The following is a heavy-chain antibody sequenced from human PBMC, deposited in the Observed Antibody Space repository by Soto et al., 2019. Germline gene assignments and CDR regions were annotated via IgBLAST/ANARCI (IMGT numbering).Heavy chain of an antibody. CDR3: ARDRGYCSGGSCYYFDY. CDR1: GGSFSSYA. D-gene: IGHD2-15*01. Sequence: QVQLVQSGAEVKKPGSSVKVSCKASGGSFSSYAMSWVRQAPGQGLEWMGGIIAILGTAKYAQKFQGRVTISADESTSTAYMELSSLRSEDTAVYYCARDRGYCSGGSCYYFDYWGQGTLVTVSS. CDR2: IIAILGTA. J-gene: IGHJ4*02. V-gene: IGHV1-69*01.